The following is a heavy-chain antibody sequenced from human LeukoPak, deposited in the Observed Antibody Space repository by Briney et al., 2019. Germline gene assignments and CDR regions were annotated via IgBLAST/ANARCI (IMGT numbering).Heavy chain of an antibody. CDR3: ARIAVVTQGDDFDL. CDR1: GGSISSYY. J-gene: IGHJ3*01. D-gene: IGHD4-23*01. Sequence: SETLSLTCTVSGGSISSYYWSWIRQPPGKGLEWIGYIYYSGSTNYNSSLKSRVTISVDTSKNQFSLKLSSLTAADTAVYYCARIAVVTQGDDFDLWGRGTLVTVSS. V-gene: IGHV4-59*01. CDR2: IYYSGST.